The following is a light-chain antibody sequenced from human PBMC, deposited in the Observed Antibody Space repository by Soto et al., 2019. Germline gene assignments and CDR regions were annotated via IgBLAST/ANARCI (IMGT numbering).Light chain of an antibody. J-gene: IGLJ2*01. V-gene: IGLV2-8*01. CDR2: EVS. CDR3: SSYSGDNSVV. Sequence: QSALTQPPSASGSPGQSVTISCTGMSRGVGGYNYISWYQQHPGKAPKLIIYEVSNRPSGVPDRFSGSKSGNTAPLTVSGLQDEDEADYSCSSYSGDNSVVFGGGTQLTVL. CDR1: SRGVGGYNY.